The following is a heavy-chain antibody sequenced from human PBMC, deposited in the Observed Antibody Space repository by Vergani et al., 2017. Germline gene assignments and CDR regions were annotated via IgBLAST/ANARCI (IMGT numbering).Heavy chain of an antibody. CDR1: GFTFSSYG. J-gene: IGHJ4*02. D-gene: IGHD3-9*01. CDR3: TSPNYDILTGYSDY. CDR2: IWYDGSNK. V-gene: IGHV3-33*01. Sequence: QVQLVESGGGVVQPGRSLRLSCAASGFTFSSYGMHWVRQAPGKGLEWVALIWYDGSNKYYADSVKGRFTISRDNSKNTLYLQMNSLRAEDTAVYYCTSPNYDILTGYSDYWGQGTLVTVSS.